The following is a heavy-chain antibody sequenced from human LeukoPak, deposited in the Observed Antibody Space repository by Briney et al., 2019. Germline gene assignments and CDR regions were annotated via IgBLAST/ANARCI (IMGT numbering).Heavy chain of an antibody. CDR3: ARERYNWNYFAFDI. V-gene: IGHV3-30*02. Sequence: GGSLRLSCAASGFTFSSYGMHWVRQAPGKGLEWVAFIRYDGSNKYYADSVKGRFTISRDNSKNTLYLQMNSLRAEDTAVYYCARERYNWNYFAFDIWGQGTMVTVSS. J-gene: IGHJ3*02. CDR2: IRYDGSNK. CDR1: GFTFSSYG. D-gene: IGHD1-7*01.